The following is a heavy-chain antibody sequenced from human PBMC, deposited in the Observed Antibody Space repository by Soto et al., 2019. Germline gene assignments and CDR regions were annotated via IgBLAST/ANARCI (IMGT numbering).Heavy chain of an antibody. D-gene: IGHD3-22*01. V-gene: IGHV1-18*04. CDR3: ATDNNYDSSGYDAFDI. J-gene: IGHJ3*02. CDR2: ISAYNGNT. Sequence: ASVKVSCKASGYTFTSYGISWVRQAPGQWHEWTRWISAYNGNTNDAQKLQGRGTMTTDTTTSTAYMELRSLRSDDTSVYFCATDNNYDSSGYDAFDIWGQGTMVSAS. CDR1: GYTFTSYG.